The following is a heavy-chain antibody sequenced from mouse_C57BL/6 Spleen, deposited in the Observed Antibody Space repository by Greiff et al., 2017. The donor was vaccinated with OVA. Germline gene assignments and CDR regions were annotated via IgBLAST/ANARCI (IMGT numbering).Heavy chain of an antibody. V-gene: IGHV1-4*01. Sequence: QVQLQQSGAELARPGASVKMSCKASGYTFTSYTMHWVKQRPGQGLEWIGYINPSSGYTKYNQKFKDKATLTADKSSSTASMQLSSLTSEDSAVYYCARDGVDYSNYSAWFAYWGQGTLVTVSA. D-gene: IGHD2-5*01. CDR2: INPSSGYT. CDR3: ARDGVDYSNYSAWFAY. CDR1: GYTFTSYT. J-gene: IGHJ3*01.